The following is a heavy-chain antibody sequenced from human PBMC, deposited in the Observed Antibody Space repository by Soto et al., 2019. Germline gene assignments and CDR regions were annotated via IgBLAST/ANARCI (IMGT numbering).Heavy chain of an antibody. Sequence: ASVKVSCKVSGYTLTELSMHWVRQAPGKGLEWMGGFDPEDGETIYAQKFQGRVTMTEDTSTDTAYVELSSLRSEDTAVYYCATRGYSGSADGMDVWGQGTTVTVSS. CDR1: GYTLTELS. D-gene: IGHD1-26*01. J-gene: IGHJ6*02. CDR2: FDPEDGET. CDR3: ATRGYSGSADGMDV. V-gene: IGHV1-24*01.